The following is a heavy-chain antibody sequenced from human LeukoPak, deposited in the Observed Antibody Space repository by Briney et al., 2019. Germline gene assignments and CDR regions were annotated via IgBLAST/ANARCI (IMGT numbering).Heavy chain of an antibody. Sequence: PGGSLRLSCAASGSTFSSYGMSWVRQAPGKGLEWVSGISGSGGSTYYEDSVKGRFTISRDNSKNTLYLQMNSLRAEDTAVYYCAKDTRSGGRGHWFDPWGQGTLVTVSS. CDR3: AKDTRSGGRGHWFDP. CDR1: GSTFSSYG. V-gene: IGHV3-23*01. D-gene: IGHD2-15*01. J-gene: IGHJ5*02. CDR2: ISGSGGST.